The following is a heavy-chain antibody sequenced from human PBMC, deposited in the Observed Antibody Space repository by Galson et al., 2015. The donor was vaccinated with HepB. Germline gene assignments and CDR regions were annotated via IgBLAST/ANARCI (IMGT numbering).Heavy chain of an antibody. J-gene: IGHJ6*03. V-gene: IGHV3-48*02. CDR3: ARAASLDYYMDV. CDR2: ISSSSSTI. Sequence: SLRLSCAASGFTFSRYSMNWVRQAPGKGLQWLPYISSSSSTIYYADSVKGRLTISRDNAKDSLYLQVNGLRDEDTAVYYCARAASLDYYMDVWGKGTTVTVSS. CDR1: GFTFSRYS. D-gene: IGHD6-25*01.